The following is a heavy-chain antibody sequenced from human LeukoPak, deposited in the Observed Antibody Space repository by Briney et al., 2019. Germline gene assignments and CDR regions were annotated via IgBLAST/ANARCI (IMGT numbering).Heavy chain of an antibody. CDR1: GFTFSSYA. Sequence: GGSLRLSCAASGFTFSSYAMSWVRQAPGKGLEWVSAISGSGGSTYYADSVKGRFTISRDNSKNTLYLQMNSLRAEDTAVYYCAKERYDYGNPLVLNDYWGQGTLVTVSS. CDR3: AKERYDYGNPLVLNDY. CDR2: ISGSGGST. V-gene: IGHV3-23*01. J-gene: IGHJ4*02. D-gene: IGHD3-16*01.